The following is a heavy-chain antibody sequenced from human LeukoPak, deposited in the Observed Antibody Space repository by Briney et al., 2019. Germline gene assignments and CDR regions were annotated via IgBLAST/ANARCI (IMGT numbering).Heavy chain of an antibody. CDR3: ARPFSDFWSGYYSPFDS. Sequence: TAGGSLRLSCAASEFTFSDYYMSWVRQAPGKELECLSYISSSGDTIYYADSVKGRFSISRDNAKNSLYLQMNSLRAEDTAVYYCARPFSDFWSGYYSPFDSWGQGTLVTVSS. J-gene: IGHJ4*02. D-gene: IGHD3-3*01. CDR1: EFTFSDYY. CDR2: ISSSGDTI. V-gene: IGHV3-11*01.